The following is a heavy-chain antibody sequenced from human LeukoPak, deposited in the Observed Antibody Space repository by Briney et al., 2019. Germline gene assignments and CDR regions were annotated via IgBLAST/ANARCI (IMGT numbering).Heavy chain of an antibody. J-gene: IGHJ6*03. CDR2: ISSSSSYI. CDR3: ARDGRLLNYNMDV. CDR1: GFTLSGYS. Sequence: PGGSLSLSCAASGFTLSGYSMNWVRQAPGKGLEWVSSISSSSSYIYYADSVKGRFTISRDNAKKSMYLQMNSLRAEDTAVYYCARDGRLLNYNMDVWGKGTTVTVSS. D-gene: IGHD2-15*01. V-gene: IGHV3-21*01.